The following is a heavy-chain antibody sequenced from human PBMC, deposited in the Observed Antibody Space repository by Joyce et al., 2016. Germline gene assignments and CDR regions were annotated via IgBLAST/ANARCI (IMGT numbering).Heavy chain of an antibody. CDR2: IGTAGDP. CDR3: ARERGGGMSAFDI. J-gene: IGHJ3*02. V-gene: IGHV3-13*05. CDR1: GFTFSAYE. D-gene: IGHD3-16*01. Sequence: EVQLVEAGGALVQPGGSLRLYCAASGFTFSAYEIHWVRQTTGKGVEGGPAIGTAGDPYYAGSVKGRFTIPRENAKSSLFLQMNSLRAEDTAVYYCARERGGGMSAFDIWGQGTMVTVSS.